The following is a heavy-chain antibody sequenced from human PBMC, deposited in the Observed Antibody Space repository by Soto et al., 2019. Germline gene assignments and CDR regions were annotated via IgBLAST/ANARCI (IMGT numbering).Heavy chain of an antibody. CDR1: GGSISSYY. Sequence: SETLSLTCTVSGGSISSYYGSXLRQPPGKGLEWIGYIYYSGSTNYNPSLKSRVTISVDTSKNQFSLKLSSVTAADTAVYYCARDAAITFGGVIVRYFDYWGQGTLVTVSS. CDR2: IYYSGST. J-gene: IGHJ4*02. D-gene: IGHD3-16*02. CDR3: ARDAAITFGGVIVRYFDY. V-gene: IGHV4-59*01.